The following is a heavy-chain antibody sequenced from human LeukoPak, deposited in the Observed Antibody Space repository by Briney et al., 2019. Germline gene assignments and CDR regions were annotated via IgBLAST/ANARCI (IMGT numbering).Heavy chain of an antibody. J-gene: IGHJ4*02. Sequence: GGSLRLSCAASGFPFSSYAMSWVRQAPGKGLEWVSAISGSGGSTFYADSVKGRFTISRDIAKNTLYLQMNSLRAEDTGVYYCAKDHYWSIDYWGRGTLVTVSS. CDR2: ISGSGGST. V-gene: IGHV3-23*01. D-gene: IGHD3-3*01. CDR1: GFPFSSYA. CDR3: AKDHYWSIDY.